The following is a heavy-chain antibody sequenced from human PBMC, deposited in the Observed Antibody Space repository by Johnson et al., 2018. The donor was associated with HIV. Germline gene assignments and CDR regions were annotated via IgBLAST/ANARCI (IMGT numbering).Heavy chain of an antibody. CDR1: GFTFSDYY. D-gene: IGHD3-22*01. J-gene: IGHJ3*02. CDR3: ARDLTLSSGPPFDI. Sequence: QVHLVESGGRVVRPGGSLRLSCVASGFTFSDYYMSWIRQAPGKGLEWVSYISSSGSTIYYADSVKGRFTISRDNAKNSLYLQMNSLRAEDTAVYYCARDLTLSSGPPFDIWGQGTMVTVSS. V-gene: IGHV3-11*04. CDR2: ISSSGSTI.